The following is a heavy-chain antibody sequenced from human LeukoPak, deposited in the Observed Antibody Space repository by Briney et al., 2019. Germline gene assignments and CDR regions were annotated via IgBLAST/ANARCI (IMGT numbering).Heavy chain of an antibody. Sequence: PGGSLRLSCAASGFTFSSYAMHWVRQAPGKGLEWVAVISYDGSNKYYADSVKGRFTISRDNSKNTLYLQMNSLRAGDTAVCYCARDRQNYGMDVWGQGTTVTVSS. J-gene: IGHJ6*02. CDR2: ISYDGSNK. V-gene: IGHV3-30-3*01. CDR3: ARDRQNYGMDV. CDR1: GFTFSSYA.